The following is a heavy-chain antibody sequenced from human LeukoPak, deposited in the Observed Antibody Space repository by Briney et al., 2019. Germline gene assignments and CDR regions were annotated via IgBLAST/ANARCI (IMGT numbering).Heavy chain of an antibody. D-gene: IGHD3-10*01. CDR1: GGSISSGSYY. J-gene: IGHJ3*02. CDR3: GGGFDLHDAFDI. Sequence: SETLSLTCTVSGGSISSGSYYWSWTRQPAGKGLEWIGRIYTSGSTNYNPSLKSRVTISVDTSKNQFSLKLSSVTAADTAVYYCGGGFDLHDAFDIWGQGTMVTVSS. CDR2: IYTSGST. V-gene: IGHV4-61*02.